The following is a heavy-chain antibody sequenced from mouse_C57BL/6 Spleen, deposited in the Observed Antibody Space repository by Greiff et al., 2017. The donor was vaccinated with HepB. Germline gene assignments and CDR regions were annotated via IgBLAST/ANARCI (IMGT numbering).Heavy chain of an antibody. D-gene: IGHD2-2*01. CDR1: GYTFTSYW. CDR3: ATGGYDERGAMDY. V-gene: IGHV1-52*01. Sequence: QVQLKQPGAELVRPGSSVKLSCKASGYTFTSYWMHWVKQRPIQGLEWIGNIDPSDSETHYNQKFKDKATLTVDKSSSTAYMQLSSLTSEDSAVYYCATGGYDERGAMDYWGQGTSVTVSS. CDR2: IDPSDSET. J-gene: IGHJ4*01.